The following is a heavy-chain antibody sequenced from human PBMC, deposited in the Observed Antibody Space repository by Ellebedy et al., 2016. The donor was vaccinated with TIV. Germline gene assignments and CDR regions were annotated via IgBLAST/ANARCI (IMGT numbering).Heavy chain of an antibody. CDR2: INHSGGT. J-gene: IGHJ5*02. CDR1: GGSFSGYY. CDR3: ARAGFWSGTGWSDP. Sequence: MPSETLSLTCAVYGGSFSGYYWSWIRQPPGKGLEWIEEINHSGGTSYNPSLKSRVTISVDTSKKYLSLKLRFVTAADTAVYYCARAGFWSGTGWSDPWGQGTLVTVSS. D-gene: IGHD3-3*01. V-gene: IGHV4-34*01.